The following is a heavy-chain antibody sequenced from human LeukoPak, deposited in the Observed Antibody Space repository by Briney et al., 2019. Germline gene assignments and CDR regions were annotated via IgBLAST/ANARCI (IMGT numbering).Heavy chain of an antibody. Sequence: PGGSLRLSCAASGFTFSSYEMNWVRQAPGKGLEWVSYISSSGSTIYYADSVKGRFTISRDNAKNSLYLQMNSLRAEDTAVYYRATPVWGSYRYDYFDYWGQGTLVTVSS. J-gene: IGHJ4*02. CDR2: ISSSGSTI. CDR3: ATPVWGSYRYDYFDY. V-gene: IGHV3-48*03. CDR1: GFTFSSYE. D-gene: IGHD3-16*02.